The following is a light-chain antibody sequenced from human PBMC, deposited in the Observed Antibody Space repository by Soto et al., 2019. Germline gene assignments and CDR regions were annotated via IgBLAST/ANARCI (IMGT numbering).Light chain of an antibody. CDR3: SSYAGSNNFV. J-gene: IGLJ1*01. Sequence: QSAVTQPPSASGSPGQSVTISCSGTSSDVGGYNYVSWHQQHPGKAPKLMIYEVSKRPSGVPDRFSGSKSGNTASLIVSGLQAEDEADYYCSSYAGSNNFVFGTGTKVTVL. CDR2: EVS. V-gene: IGLV2-8*01. CDR1: SSDVGGYNY.